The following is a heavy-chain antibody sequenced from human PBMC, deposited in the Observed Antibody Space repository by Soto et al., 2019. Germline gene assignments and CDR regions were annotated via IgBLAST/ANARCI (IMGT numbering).Heavy chain of an antibody. D-gene: IGHD3-3*01. CDR3: ARVTHYDFWSVTGPIDY. CDR2: INHSGST. Sequence: QVQLQQWGAGLLKPSETLSLTCAVYGGSFSGYYWSWIRQPPGKGLEWIGEINHSGSTNYNPSLKSRVIISVDTSKNQFSLQLSSVTAADTAVYYCARVTHYDFWSVTGPIDYWGQGTLVTVSS. V-gene: IGHV4-34*01. CDR1: GGSFSGYY. J-gene: IGHJ4*02.